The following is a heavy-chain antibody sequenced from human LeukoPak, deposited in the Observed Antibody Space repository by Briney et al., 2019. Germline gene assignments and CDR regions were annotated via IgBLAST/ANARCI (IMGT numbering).Heavy chain of an antibody. V-gene: IGHV4-59*12. Sequence: SETLSLTCTVSGGSISTYYWSWIRQPPGKALEWIGYIYYSGSTNYNPSLKSRVTISVDTSKNQFSLKLSSVTAADTAVYYCAREGGSSWYSRDFYYIDVWGKGTTVTVSS. D-gene: IGHD6-13*01. CDR1: GGSISTYY. CDR2: IYYSGST. J-gene: IGHJ6*03. CDR3: AREGGSSWYSRDFYYIDV.